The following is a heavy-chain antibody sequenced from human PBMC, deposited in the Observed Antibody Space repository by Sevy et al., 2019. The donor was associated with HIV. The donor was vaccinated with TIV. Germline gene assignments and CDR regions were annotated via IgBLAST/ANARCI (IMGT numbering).Heavy chain of an antibody. CDR1: GFTFSSYA. V-gene: IGHV3-30-3*01. D-gene: IGHD5-18*01. CDR2: ISYDGSNK. CDR3: AREMGGYGSGRPIGYMDV. J-gene: IGHJ6*03. Sequence: GESLKISCAASGFTFSSYAMHWVRQAPGKGLEWEAVISYDGSNKYYADSVKGRFTISRDNSKNTLYLQMNSLRAEDTAVYYCAREMGGYGSGRPIGYMDVWGKGTTVTVSS.